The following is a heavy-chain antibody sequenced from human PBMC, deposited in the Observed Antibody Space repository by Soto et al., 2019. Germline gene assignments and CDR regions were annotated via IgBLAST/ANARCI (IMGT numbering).Heavy chain of an antibody. D-gene: IGHD6-19*01. V-gene: IGHV3-23*01. CDR3: SRGSAYSVCVFEY. Sequence: GGSLRLSCAASGFTFSSYSMTWVRQAPGKGLEWLSGVSGTGGSAYYADSVKGRFTISRDKSTNTLYLHTNSLRAEDTAVYYCSRGSAYSVCVFEYWGQVTSATV. J-gene: IGHJ4*02. CDR2: VSGTGGSA. CDR1: GFTFSSYS.